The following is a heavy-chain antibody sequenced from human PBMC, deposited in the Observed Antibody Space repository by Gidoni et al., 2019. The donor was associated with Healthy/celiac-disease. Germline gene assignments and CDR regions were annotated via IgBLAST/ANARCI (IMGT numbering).Heavy chain of an antibody. Sequence: QVQLVESGGGVVQPGRSLSLSCAASGFTFSSYAMHWVRQAPGKGLEWVAVISYDGSNKYYADSVKGRFTISRDHSKNTLYLQMNSLRAEDTAVYYCARVGCSSTSCYNYFDYWGQGTLVTVSS. V-gene: IGHV3-30-3*01. D-gene: IGHD2-2*02. J-gene: IGHJ4*02. CDR1: GFTFSSYA. CDR3: ARVGCSSTSCYNYFDY. CDR2: ISYDGSNK.